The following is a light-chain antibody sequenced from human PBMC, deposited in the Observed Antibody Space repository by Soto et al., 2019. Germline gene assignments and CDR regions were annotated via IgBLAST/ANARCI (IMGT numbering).Light chain of an antibody. CDR3: QQYGSSPRT. Sequence: EIVVTQSPCTLSLSPGERATLSCRASQSVSSIYLAWYQQKPGQAPRLLIYSASSRAAGIPDRISSSGSGTDFTLTISRLEPEDFAVYYCQQYGSSPRTFGQGTKV. CDR1: QSVSSIY. CDR2: SAS. J-gene: IGKJ1*01. V-gene: IGKV3-20*01.